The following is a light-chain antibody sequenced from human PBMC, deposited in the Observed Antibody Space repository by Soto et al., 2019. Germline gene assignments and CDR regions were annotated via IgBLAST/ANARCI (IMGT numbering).Light chain of an antibody. J-gene: IGLJ2*01. CDR1: SSDVGGYNY. Sequence: QSALTQPASVSGSPGQSITISCTGTSSDVGGYNYVSWYQQHPGKAPKLMIYDVSNRPSGVSNRFSGSKSGNTASLTSSGLQAEDEADYYCSSYTSSSTLVVFRGGTKVTVL. CDR2: DVS. CDR3: SSYTSSSTLVV. V-gene: IGLV2-14*01.